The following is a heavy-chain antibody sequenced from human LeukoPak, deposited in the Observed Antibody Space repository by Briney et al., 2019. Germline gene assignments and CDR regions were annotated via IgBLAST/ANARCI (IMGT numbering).Heavy chain of an antibody. CDR1: GFIFSRYS. V-gene: IGHV3-7*01. J-gene: IGHJ4*02. CDR3: VRWRRAQSEFDY. CDR2: LKESGIEK. Sequence: GGSLRLSCAGSGFIFSRYSVGWVRQAPGKGLEFVAHLKESGIEKEYVDSVEGRFTISRDNAENSLYLEMNSLRADDTALYFCVRWRRAQSEFDYWGQGTQVTVSS. D-gene: IGHD3-3*01.